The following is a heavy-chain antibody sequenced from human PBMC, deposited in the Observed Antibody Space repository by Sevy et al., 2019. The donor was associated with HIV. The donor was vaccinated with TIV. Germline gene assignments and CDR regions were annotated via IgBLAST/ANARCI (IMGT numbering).Heavy chain of an antibody. CDR2: INEDRSEK. D-gene: IGHD6-19*01. CDR1: VFTFSNYW. J-gene: IGHJ3*02. CDR3: ASSVNSGWSGALDI. V-gene: IGHV3-7*01. Sequence: GGSLRLSCAVSVFTFSNYWMSWVRQAPGKGVEWVANINEDRSEKYYVGSVKGRFTISRDNARNSLYLEMNNLRTEDTAVYYCASSVNSGWSGALDIWGQGTMVTVSS.